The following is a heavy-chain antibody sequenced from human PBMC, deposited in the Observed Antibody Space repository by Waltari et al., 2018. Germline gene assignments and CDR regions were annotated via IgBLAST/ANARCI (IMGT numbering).Heavy chain of an antibody. CDR3: ARGRYSYAVYYGLDV. V-gene: IGHV4-30-2*01. D-gene: IGHD3-16*01. J-gene: IGHJ6*02. Sequence: QLQLQVCGSGVVRPSETLSLTCGVSGGYIHSGSSCWTWTRQPPGKALEWIGYIYHTGSTYYNPSLRSRVTISVDRSKNHFALNLTSVRAADTAVYYCARGRYSYAVYYGLDVWGQGTTVTVSS. CDR2: IYHTGST. CDR1: GGYIHSGSSC.